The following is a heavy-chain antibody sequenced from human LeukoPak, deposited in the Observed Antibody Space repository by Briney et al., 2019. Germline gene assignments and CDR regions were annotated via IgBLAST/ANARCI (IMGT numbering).Heavy chain of an antibody. CDR1: GFTFSSYW. CDR2: INSDGSST. D-gene: IGHD3-22*01. Sequence: GGSLRLSCAASGFTFSSYWMHWVRQAPGKGLVWVSRINSDGSSTSYADSVKGRFTISRDNAKNTLYLQMNSLRAEDTAVYYCARGCDSSGYYDTNFDYWGQGTLVTVSS. V-gene: IGHV3-74*01. CDR3: ARGCDSSGYYDTNFDY. J-gene: IGHJ4*02.